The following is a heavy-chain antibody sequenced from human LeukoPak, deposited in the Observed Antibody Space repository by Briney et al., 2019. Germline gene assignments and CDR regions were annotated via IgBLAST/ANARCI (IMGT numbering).Heavy chain of an antibody. D-gene: IGHD1-1*01. V-gene: IGHV1-18*04. CDR3: ARIYVRLERRDAFDI. J-gene: IGHJ3*02. Sequence: VASVKVSCKASGYTFTSYGISWVRQAPGQGLEWMGWISAYNGNTNYAQKLQGRVTMTTDTSTSTAYMELGSLRSDDTAVYYCARIYVRLERRDAFDIWGQGTMVTVSS. CDR1: GYTFTSYG. CDR2: ISAYNGNT.